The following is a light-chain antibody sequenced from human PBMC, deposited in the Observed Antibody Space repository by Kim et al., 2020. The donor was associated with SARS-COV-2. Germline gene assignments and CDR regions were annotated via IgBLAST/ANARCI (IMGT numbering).Light chain of an antibody. CDR1: SLRSYY. Sequence: SSELTQDPAVSVALGQTVRITCQGDSLRSYYASWYQQKPGQAPVLVIYGKNNRTPGIPDRFSGSSSGNTASLTITGAQAEDEADYYCNSRDSSGNHLVFGTGTKVTVL. CDR3: NSRDSSGNHLV. CDR2: GKN. J-gene: IGLJ1*01. V-gene: IGLV3-19*01.